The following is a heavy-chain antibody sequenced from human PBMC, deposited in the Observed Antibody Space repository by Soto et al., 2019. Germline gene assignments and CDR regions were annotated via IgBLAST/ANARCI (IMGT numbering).Heavy chain of an antibody. CDR1: GYTFTDYY. CDR3: ARALTVTGDSDYYYSGMDV. CDR2: IDPNSGGT. J-gene: IGHJ6*02. D-gene: IGHD4-17*01. V-gene: IGHV1-2*04. Sequence: QVQLVQSGAEVKKPGASVKVSCKASGYTFTDYYMHWVRQAPGQGLEWMGWIDPNSGGTNSAQKFQGWVTMTRDTSINTAYMELSRLTSDDTAMYYCARALTVTGDSDYYYSGMDVWGQGTTVTVSS.